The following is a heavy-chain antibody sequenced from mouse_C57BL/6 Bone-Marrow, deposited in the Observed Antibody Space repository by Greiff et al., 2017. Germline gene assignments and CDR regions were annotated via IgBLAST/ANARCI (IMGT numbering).Heavy chain of an antibody. J-gene: IGHJ2*01. D-gene: IGHD2-2*01. CDR1: GYTFTSYG. CDR2: IYPRSGNT. V-gene: IGHV1-81*01. CDR3: ARSGGLQYYFDY. Sequence: VQLVESGAELARPGASVKLSCKASGYTFTSYGISWVKQRTGQGLEWIGEIYPRSGNTYYNEKFKGKATLTADKSSSTAYMELRSLTSEDSAVYFCARSGGLQYYFDYWGQGTTLTVSS.